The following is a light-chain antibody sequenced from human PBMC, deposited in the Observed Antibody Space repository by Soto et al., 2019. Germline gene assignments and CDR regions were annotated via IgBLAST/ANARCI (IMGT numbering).Light chain of an antibody. CDR3: QQYGRSPWT. J-gene: IGKJ1*01. Sequence: EIVLTQSPGTLSLSPVERATLSCRASESVSSSYLAWYQQKPGQAPRLLIYGASSRATGIPDRFSGSGSGTDLILTISRLEPEDFAVYYCQQYGRSPWTFGQGTKVDIK. CDR2: GAS. V-gene: IGKV3-20*01. CDR1: ESVSSSY.